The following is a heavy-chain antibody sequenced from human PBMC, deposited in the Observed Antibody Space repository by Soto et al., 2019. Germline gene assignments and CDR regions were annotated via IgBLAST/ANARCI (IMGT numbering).Heavy chain of an antibody. CDR1: GWSISSYY. D-gene: IGHD6-19*01. Sequence: SETLSLTCTVSGWSISSYYWSWIRQPPGKGLEWIGYIYYRANPNYNPSLKSRVTISVDTSKNQFSLKLSSVTAADTAVYYCARDRRLVLRRYYGMDVWGQGTTVTVSS. CDR2: IYYRANP. J-gene: IGHJ6*02. V-gene: IGHV4-59*12. CDR3: ARDRRLVLRRYYGMDV.